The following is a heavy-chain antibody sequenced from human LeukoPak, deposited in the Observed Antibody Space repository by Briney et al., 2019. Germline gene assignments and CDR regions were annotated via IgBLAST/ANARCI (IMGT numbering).Heavy chain of an antibody. CDR2: ISAYNGNT. J-gene: IGHJ5*02. CDR3: ARDSLAYCGGDGYSPNCFDP. Sequence: PTVNVSCKASGYTLTSYGISWVREAPGQGRECMGWISAYNGNTNYAQKLQGRVTMTTDASTSTACMELRSLRSDDTAVYYCARDSLAYCGGDGYSPNCFDPWGQGTLVTVSS. D-gene: IGHD2-21*02. CDR1: GYTLTSYG. V-gene: IGHV1-18*01.